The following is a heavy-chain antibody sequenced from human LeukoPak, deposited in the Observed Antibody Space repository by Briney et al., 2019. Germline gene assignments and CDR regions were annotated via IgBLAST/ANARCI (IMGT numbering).Heavy chain of an antibody. D-gene: IGHD3-9*01. V-gene: IGHV1-69*13. CDR3: ARDGISDHDILTGYLGNYFDY. Sequence: SVKVSCKASGGTFSSYAISWVRQAPGQGLEWMGGIIPIFGTANYAQKFQGRVTITADESTSTAYMELSSLRSEDTAVYYCARDGISDHDILTGYLGNYFDYWGQGTLVTVSS. CDR2: IIPIFGTA. J-gene: IGHJ4*02. CDR1: GGTFSSYA.